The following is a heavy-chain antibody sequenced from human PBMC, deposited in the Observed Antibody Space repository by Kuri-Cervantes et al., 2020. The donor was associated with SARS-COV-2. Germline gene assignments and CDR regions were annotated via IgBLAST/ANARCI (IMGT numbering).Heavy chain of an antibody. CDR3: ARDRVGRENAFGV. Sequence: SVKVSCKAIGDTVSSYSISWVRQAPGQGLEWMGGIIPLFGTTGSAQTFRGRITITADKSTNTAYMELGSLTSEDTAMYFCARDRVGRENAFGVWGLGTMVTVSS. CDR1: GDTVSSYS. CDR2: IIPLFGTT. J-gene: IGHJ3*01. D-gene: IGHD5-24*01. V-gene: IGHV1-69*06.